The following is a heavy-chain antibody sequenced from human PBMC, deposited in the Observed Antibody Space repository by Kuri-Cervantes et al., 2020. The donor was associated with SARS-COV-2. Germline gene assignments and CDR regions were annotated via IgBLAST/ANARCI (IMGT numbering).Heavy chain of an antibody. CDR1: GGSISRDY. V-gene: IGHV4-59*01. CDR2: IYYSGST. J-gene: IGHJ4*02. D-gene: IGHD3-10*01. Sequence: SETLSLTCSVSGGSISRDYWSWIRQPPGKGLEWIGYIYYSGSTNYNPSLKSRVTISVDTSKNQFSLKLSSVTAADTAVYYCARDPYYYGSGSYFDYWGQGTLVTVSS. CDR3: ARDPYYYGSGSYFDY.